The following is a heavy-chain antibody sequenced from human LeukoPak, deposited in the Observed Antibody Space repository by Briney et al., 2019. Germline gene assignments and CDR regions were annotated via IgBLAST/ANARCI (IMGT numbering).Heavy chain of an antibody. CDR1: GFTFSRFS. CDR3: AKDDFGSVDH. CDR2: ITVTGGGAAGNA. D-gene: IGHD3-3*01. Sequence: GGSLRLSCAASGFTFSRFSMAWIRQAPGKGLEWVAQITVTGGGAAGNAYYRDSVKGRFTISRDNSKNTLYLEMNSLRAEDTAVYYCAKDDFGSVDHWGQGALVIISS. V-gene: IGHV3-23*01. J-gene: IGHJ4*02.